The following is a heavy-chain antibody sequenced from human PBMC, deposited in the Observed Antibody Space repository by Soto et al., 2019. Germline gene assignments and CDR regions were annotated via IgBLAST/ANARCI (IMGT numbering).Heavy chain of an antibody. V-gene: IGHV3-33*01. Sequence: QVQLVESGGGVVQPGRSLRLSCATSGFAFSNYGMHWVRQAPGRGLEWVALIWYDGSNKYYADSVKGRFTISRDNYKNTLYLQVNSLRAEDMAVYYCAGSPPGVAGRYYFDYWGQGTLVTVSS. CDR3: AGSPPGVAGRYYFDY. J-gene: IGHJ4*02. CDR2: IWYDGSNK. CDR1: GFAFSNYG. D-gene: IGHD6-6*01.